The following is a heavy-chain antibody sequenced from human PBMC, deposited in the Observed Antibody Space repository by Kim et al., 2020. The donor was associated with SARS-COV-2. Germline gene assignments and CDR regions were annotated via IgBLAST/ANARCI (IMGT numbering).Heavy chain of an antibody. Sequence: GGSLRLSCAASGFTFSSYGMHWVRQAPGKGLEWVAVIWYDGSNKYYADSVKGRFTISRDNSKNTLYLQMNSLRAEDTAVYYCARESPDDSSGYFRTPLDYWGQGTLVTVSS. D-gene: IGHD3-22*01. CDR2: IWYDGSNK. J-gene: IGHJ4*02. CDR1: GFTFSSYG. CDR3: ARESPDDSSGYFRTPLDY. V-gene: IGHV3-33*01.